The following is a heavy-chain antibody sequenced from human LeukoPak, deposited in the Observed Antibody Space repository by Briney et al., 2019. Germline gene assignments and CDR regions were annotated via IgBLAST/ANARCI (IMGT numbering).Heavy chain of an antibody. CDR1: GGSISSGDYY. CDR3: ARDRGASSIAAAGNLNWFDP. Sequence: PSQTLSLTCTVSGGSISSGDYYWSWIRQPAGKGLEWIGRIYTSGSTNYNPSLKSRVTMSVDTSKNQFSLKLSSVTAADTAVYYCARDRGASSIAAAGNLNWFDPWGQGTLVTVSS. J-gene: IGHJ5*02. V-gene: IGHV4-61*02. D-gene: IGHD6-13*01. CDR2: IYTSGST.